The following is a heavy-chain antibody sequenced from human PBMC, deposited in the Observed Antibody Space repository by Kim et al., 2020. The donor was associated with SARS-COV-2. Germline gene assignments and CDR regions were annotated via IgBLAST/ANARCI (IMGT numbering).Heavy chain of an antibody. D-gene: IGHD3-3*02. CDR2: ISYDGSKK. V-gene: IGHV3-30*18. CDR3: AKASLPLLEPTYFYMDV. J-gene: IGHJ6*03. Sequence: GGSLRLSCVASRFNFRNYGMHWVRQAPGKGLEWVAVISYDGSKKYYGDFVEGRFIISRDDATNTVYLQIHSLRVDDTAVYYCAKASLPLLEPTYFYMDV. CDR1: RFNFRNYG.